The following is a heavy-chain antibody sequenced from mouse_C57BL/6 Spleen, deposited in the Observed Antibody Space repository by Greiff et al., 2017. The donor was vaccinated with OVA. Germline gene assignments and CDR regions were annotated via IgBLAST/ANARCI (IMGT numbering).Heavy chain of an antibody. Sequence: QVQLQQSGAELVKPGASVKLSCKASGYTFTSYWMHWVKQRPGQGLEWIGMIHPNSGSTNYNEKFKSKATLTVDKSSSTAYMQLSSLTSEDSAVYYCARSDHYSNYGDYWGQGTTLTVSS. CDR3: ARSDHYSNYGDY. J-gene: IGHJ2*01. V-gene: IGHV1-64*01. CDR2: IHPNSGST. D-gene: IGHD2-5*01. CDR1: GYTFTSYW.